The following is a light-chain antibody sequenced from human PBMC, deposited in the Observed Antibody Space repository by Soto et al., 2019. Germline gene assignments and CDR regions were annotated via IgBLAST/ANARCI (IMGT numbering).Light chain of an antibody. CDR1: QTVNTY. CDR2: DAS. CDR3: QQRSSWPPYT. V-gene: IGKV3-11*01. Sequence: EIVLTQSPATLSLSPGERATLSCRASQTVNTYLAWYQQKPGQAPRLLIYDASSRATGIPARFTGSGSGTDFTLTISSLGPEDFAVYYCQQRSSWPPYTFGQGTKVDIK. J-gene: IGKJ2*01.